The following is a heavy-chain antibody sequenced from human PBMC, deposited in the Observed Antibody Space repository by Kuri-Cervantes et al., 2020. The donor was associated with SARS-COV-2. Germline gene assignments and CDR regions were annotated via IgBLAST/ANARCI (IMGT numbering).Heavy chain of an antibody. J-gene: IGHJ3*02. CDR1: GGSISSGGYY. Sequence: SETLSLTCTVSGGSISSGGYYWSWIRQPPGKGLEWIGYIYHSGSTYYNPSLKSRVTISVDTSKNQFSLKLSSVTAADTAVYYCARVKGDDFWSGRQSDAFDIWGQGTMVTVSS. CDR2: IYHSGST. CDR3: ARVKGDDFWSGRQSDAFDI. V-gene: IGHV4-30-2*01. D-gene: IGHD3-3*01.